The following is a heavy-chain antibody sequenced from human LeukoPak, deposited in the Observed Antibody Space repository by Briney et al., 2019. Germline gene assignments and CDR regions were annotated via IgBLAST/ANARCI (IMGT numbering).Heavy chain of an antibody. CDR3: ARGTGSLDY. CDR1: GDSVSSKSAS. CDR2: TFSRSKWFN. D-gene: IGHD1-26*01. Sequence: SQTLSLTFAISGDSVSSKSASWNWIRHSPSRGLEWLGRTFSRSKWFNDYAVSVKNRISINPDTSKNQFSLHLSSVTADDTAVYYCARGTGSLDYWGQGTLVTVSS. J-gene: IGHJ4*02. V-gene: IGHV6-1*01.